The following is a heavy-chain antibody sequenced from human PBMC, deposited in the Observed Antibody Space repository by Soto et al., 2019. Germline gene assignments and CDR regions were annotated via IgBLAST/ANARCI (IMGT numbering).Heavy chain of an antibody. CDR3: AREDYYLSGSYPPAPNYFDY. J-gene: IGHJ4*02. CDR2: IIPFFGTT. D-gene: IGHD3-10*01. Sequence: GASVKVSCKASGGTFSSFAISWVRQAPGQGLEWVGGIIPFFGTTNYAQRFLDRVTITADESTNTAYLELNSLRSEDTAVYYCAREDYYLSGSYPPAPNYFDYWGQGTLVTVSS. V-gene: IGHV1-69*13. CDR1: GGTFSSFA.